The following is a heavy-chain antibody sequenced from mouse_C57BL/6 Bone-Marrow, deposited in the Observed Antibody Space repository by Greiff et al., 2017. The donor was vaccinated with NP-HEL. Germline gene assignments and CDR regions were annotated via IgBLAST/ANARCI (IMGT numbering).Heavy chain of an antibody. CDR3: ISYAMDY. J-gene: IGHJ4*01. V-gene: IGHV10-3*01. Sequence: EVQLVESGGGLVQPKGSLKLSCAASGFTFTTYAMHWVRQAPGKGLEWVARIRRKSSNYSTYYAVSVKDRLTISRDDSQSMIYLQMNNLETEDTAMYYCISYAMDYWGQGTSVTVSS. CDR1: GFTFTTYA. CDR2: IRRKSSNYST.